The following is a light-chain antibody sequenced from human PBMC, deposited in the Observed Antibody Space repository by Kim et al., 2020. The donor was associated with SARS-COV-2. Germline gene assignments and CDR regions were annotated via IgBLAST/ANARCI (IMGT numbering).Light chain of an antibody. Sequence: QSVLSQPPSASGTPGQRVTISCSGSSANIGSNTVNGYQHFPGTAPKLLIFDDNQRPSGVPDRFSGSKSGASASLAISGLQSEDEADYYCAAWDDSLDGYVFATGNKVTVL. J-gene: IGLJ1*01. CDR2: DDN. CDR1: SANIGSNT. V-gene: IGLV1-44*01. CDR3: AAWDDSLDGYV.